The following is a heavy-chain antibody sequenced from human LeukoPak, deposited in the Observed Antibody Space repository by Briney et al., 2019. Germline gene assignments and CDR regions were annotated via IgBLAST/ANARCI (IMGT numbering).Heavy chain of an antibody. CDR2: ISVYNSNT. CDR1: GYIFTNYG. CDR3: VRDRAGPFDY. V-gene: IGHV1-18*01. D-gene: IGHD6-25*01. J-gene: IGHJ4*02. Sequence: ASVKVSCKASGYIFTNYGISWVRQAPGQGLEWMGWISVYNSNTNYAQKFQGRVTLTTDTSTSTAYLEVRSLRSDDTAVYYCVRDRAGPFDYWGQGTLVTVSS.